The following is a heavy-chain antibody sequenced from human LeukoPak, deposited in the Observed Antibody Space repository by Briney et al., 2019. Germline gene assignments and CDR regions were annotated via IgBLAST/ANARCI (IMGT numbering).Heavy chain of an antibody. V-gene: IGHV1-69*13. J-gene: IGHJ4*02. CDR3: ARVNSDFWNGAVDSYDY. D-gene: IGHD3-3*01. CDR1: GGTFSSYA. CDR2: IIPIFGTA. Sequence: SVKVSCKASGGTFSSYAISWVRQAPGQGLEWMGGIIPIFGTANYAQKFQGRVTITADESTSTAYMELSSLRSEDTAVYYCARVNSDFWNGAVDSYDYWGQGTLVTVSS.